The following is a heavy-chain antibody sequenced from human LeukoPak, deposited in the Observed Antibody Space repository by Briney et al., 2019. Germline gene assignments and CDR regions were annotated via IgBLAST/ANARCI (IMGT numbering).Heavy chain of an antibody. CDR3: ARVAYCSGGSCYYSPSPKTTNYYYYYYMDV. CDR2: TNDSVST. D-gene: IGHD2-15*01. CDR1: GGSFGGYY. J-gene: IGHJ6*03. V-gene: IGHV4-34*01. Sequence: SETLSLTCAVYGGSFGGYYWSWIRQPPGKGLEWIGETNDSVSTNYNPSIKSRGTISSDTSKTHFYLQLSSVTAADKAVYYCARVAYCSGGSCYYSPSPKTTNYYYYYYMDVWGKGTTVTVSS.